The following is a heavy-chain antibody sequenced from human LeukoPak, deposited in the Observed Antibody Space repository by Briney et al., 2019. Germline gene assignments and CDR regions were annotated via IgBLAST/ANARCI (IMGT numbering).Heavy chain of an antibody. D-gene: IGHD3-10*01. CDR1: GYTFTSYG. V-gene: IGHV1-18*01. CDR2: ISAYNGNT. CDR3: ARGTVGGYYYGSGRNYYYMDV. Sequence: GASVKVSCKASGYTFTSYGISWVRQAPGQGLEWMGWISAYNGNTNYAQKLQGRVTMTTDTSTSTAYMELRSLRSDDTAVYYCARGTVGGYYYGSGRNYYYMDVWGKGTTVTISS. J-gene: IGHJ6*03.